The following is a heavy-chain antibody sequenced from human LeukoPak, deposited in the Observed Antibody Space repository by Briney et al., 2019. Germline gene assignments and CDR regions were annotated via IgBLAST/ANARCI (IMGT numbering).Heavy chain of an antibody. J-gene: IGHJ3*01. CDR3: AKVHLRIEIYAFDV. D-gene: IGHD1-26*01. V-gene: IGHV3-9*01. CDR1: GFTFDDYA. CDR2: ISWNSGSI. Sequence: GGSLRLSCAASGFTFDDYAMHWVRQAPGKGLEWVSGISWNSGSISYADSVKGRFTISRDNSKNTLFMQMNSLRVEDTAVYYCAKVHLRIEIYAFDVWGQGTMVTVSS.